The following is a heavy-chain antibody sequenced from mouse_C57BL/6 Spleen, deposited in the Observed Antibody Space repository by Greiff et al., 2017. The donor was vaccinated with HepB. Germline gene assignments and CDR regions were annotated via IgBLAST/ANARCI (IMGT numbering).Heavy chain of an antibody. CDR2: IDPSDSYN. Sequence: QVQLQQPGAELVKPAASVKLSCKASGYTFTSYWMQWVKQRPGQGLEWVGEIDPSDSYNNYNQKFKGKATLTVDTTSSTAYMQHSSLTSKDTAAYYCANLGGYFGDWGTGTTVTVSS. V-gene: IGHV1-50*01. D-gene: IGHD3-3*01. J-gene: IGHJ1*03. CDR3: ANLGGYFGD. CDR1: GYTFTSYW.